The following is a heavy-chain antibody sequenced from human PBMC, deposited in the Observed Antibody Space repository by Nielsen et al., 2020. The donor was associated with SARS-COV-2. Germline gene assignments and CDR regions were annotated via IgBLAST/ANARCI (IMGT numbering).Heavy chain of an antibody. CDR1: GFTFSSYG. J-gene: IGHJ4*02. Sequence: GGSLRLSCAASGFTFSSYGMHWVRQAPGKGLEWVAVIWYDGSNKYYADSVKGRFTISRDNSKNTLYLQMNSLRAEDTAVYYCAKPVFGELFLFDYWGQGTLVTVSS. V-gene: IGHV3-33*06. CDR3: AKPVFGELFLFDY. D-gene: IGHD3-10*02. CDR2: IWYDGSNK.